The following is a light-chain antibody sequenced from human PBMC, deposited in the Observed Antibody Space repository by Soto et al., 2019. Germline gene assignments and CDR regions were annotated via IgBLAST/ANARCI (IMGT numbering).Light chain of an antibody. CDR1: SSDIGDYDY. Sequence: QSVLTHPASVSGSPGQSITISCTGTSSDIGDYDYVSWYQQHPGKAPKLIIYEVINRPSGVSDRFSGSKSGNTASLTISGLQSEDEADYYCTSYTTINTYIFGTGTKVTVL. J-gene: IGLJ1*01. CDR2: EVI. V-gene: IGLV2-14*01. CDR3: TSYTTINTYI.